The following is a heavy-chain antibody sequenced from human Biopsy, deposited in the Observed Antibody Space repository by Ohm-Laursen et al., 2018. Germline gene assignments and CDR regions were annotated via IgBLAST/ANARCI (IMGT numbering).Heavy chain of an antibody. CDR1: GFSFRDYW. CDR2: IKEDGSEI. D-gene: IGHD2-15*01. CDR3: VKDKDFRDAFDI. V-gene: IGHV3-7*01. Sequence: GSLRLSCTASGFSFRDYWMSWVRRAPGKGLEWVATIKEDGSEIKYVASVKGRFTISRDNAKKSLYLEVDSLRDEDTALYYCVKDKDFRDAFDIWGQGTMVTVSS. J-gene: IGHJ3*02.